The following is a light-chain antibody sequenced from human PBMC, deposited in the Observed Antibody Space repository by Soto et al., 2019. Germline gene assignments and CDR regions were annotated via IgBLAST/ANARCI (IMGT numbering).Light chain of an antibody. CDR3: KQRNDWNLT. Sequence: EIVMMHSPATLSVYPGESVALACGASQLFSSNLGWYQHKPGQAPRLLIYGVSTRDTGVTARFSGSGSGTDFTLTISSIQNEDFAVYYCKQRNDWNLTFGQGTPVEIK. CDR1: QLFSSN. V-gene: IGKV3-15*01. CDR2: GVS. J-gene: IGKJ4*01.